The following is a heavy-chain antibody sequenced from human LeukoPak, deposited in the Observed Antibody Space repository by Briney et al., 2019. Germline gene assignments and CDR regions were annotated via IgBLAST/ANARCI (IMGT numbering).Heavy chain of an antibody. J-gene: IGHJ4*02. Sequence: GASVKVSCKASGYTFTSYDINWVRQATGQGLEWMGWMNSNSGNTGYAQKFQGRVTMTRNTSISTAYMELSSLRSEDTAVYYCAREMYSGSYFDYWGQGTLVTVSS. V-gene: IGHV1-8*01. D-gene: IGHD1-26*01. CDR1: GYTFTSYD. CDR3: AREMYSGSYFDY. CDR2: MNSNSGNT.